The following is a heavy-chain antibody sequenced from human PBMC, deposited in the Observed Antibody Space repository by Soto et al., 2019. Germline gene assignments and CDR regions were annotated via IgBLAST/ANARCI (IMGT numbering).Heavy chain of an antibody. V-gene: IGHV1-18*01. J-gene: IGHJ6*02. CDR1: GYTFTSYG. CDR3: AMVDVYVTPSPQDV. CDR2: IKTYNGNT. D-gene: IGHD3-16*01. Sequence: ASVKVSCKTSGYTFTSYGIGWARQAPGQGLEWMGWIKTYNGNTNYAQNLQGRVTLTTDTSTSTAYMELRSLRSNDTAIYYCAMVDVYVTPSPQDVWGQGTTVTVSS.